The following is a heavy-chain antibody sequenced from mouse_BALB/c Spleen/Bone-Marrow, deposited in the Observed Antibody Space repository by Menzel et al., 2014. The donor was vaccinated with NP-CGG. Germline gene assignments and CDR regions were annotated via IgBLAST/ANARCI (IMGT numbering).Heavy chain of an antibody. V-gene: IGHV14-3*02. CDR3: ARSRDYGRSYYAMDY. D-gene: IGHD1-1*01. CDR2: IDPANGNT. J-gene: IGHJ4*01. CDR1: GFNIKDTY. Sequence: VQLKESGAELVKPGASVKLSCTASGFNIKDTYMHWVKQRPEQGLEWIGRIDPANGNTKYDPKFQDKATITADTFSNTAYLQLSSLTSEDTAVYYCARSRDYGRSYYAMDYWGQGTSVTVSS.